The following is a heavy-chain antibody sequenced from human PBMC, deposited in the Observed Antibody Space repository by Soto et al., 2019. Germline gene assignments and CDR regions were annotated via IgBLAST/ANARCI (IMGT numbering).Heavy chain of an antibody. CDR2: IIPILGLT. J-gene: IGHJ4*02. CDR3: ATAYQLLEY. V-gene: IGHV1-69*02. CDR1: GGAFSSYT. D-gene: IGHD3-10*01. Sequence: QVQLVQSGAEVRKPGSSVKVSRKASGGAFSSYTINWVRQAPGQGLEWMGRIIPILGLTNYAQKFRGRVTITADTSSTTAYVELNNLRSEDTAIYYCATAYQLLEYWGQGTHVTVSS.